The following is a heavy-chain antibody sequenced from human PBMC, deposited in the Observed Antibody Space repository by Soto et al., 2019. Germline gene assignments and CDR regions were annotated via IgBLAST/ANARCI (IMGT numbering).Heavy chain of an antibody. D-gene: IGHD6-13*01. V-gene: IGHV4-31*03. J-gene: IGHJ4*02. CDR2: IYYSGST. CDR1: GGSISSGGYY. Sequence: SETLSLTCTVSGGSISSGGYYWSWIRQHPGKGLEWIGYIYYSGSTYYNPSLKSRVTISVDTSKNQFSLKLSSVTAADTAVYYCARAPYIAAAGTLRFLFDYWGQGTLVTVSS. CDR3: ARAPYIAAAGTLRFLFDY.